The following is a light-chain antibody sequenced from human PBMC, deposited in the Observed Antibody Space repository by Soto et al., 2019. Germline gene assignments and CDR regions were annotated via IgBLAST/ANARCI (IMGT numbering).Light chain of an antibody. J-gene: IGKJ2*01. CDR2: GAS. CDR3: QQYNNWPPIT. CDR1: QSVSTT. Sequence: EIVMTQSPATLSVSQGERATLSARPIQSVSTTLAWNRQKPGQAPRLLIYGASTRATGIPARFSGSGSGTEFTLTISSLQSEDFAVYYCQQYNNWPPITFGQGTKLEIK. V-gene: IGKV3-15*01.